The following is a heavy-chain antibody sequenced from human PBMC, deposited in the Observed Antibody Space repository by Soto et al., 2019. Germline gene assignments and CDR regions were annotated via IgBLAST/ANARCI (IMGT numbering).Heavy chain of an antibody. CDR3: ARSPSGSSLYLDY. V-gene: IGHV2-70*01. Sequence: DFGATLVNPTQSLRLTCTFSGFSLSNSGMCVSWIRPPPGKALEWLALIDWDDDKYYSTALKTRLTISKDTSKNQVVLTMTNMDPVDTATYYWARSPSGSSLYLDYWGQGTLVTVSS. CDR1: GFSLSNSGMC. D-gene: IGHD1-26*01. CDR2: IDWDDDK. J-gene: IGHJ4*02.